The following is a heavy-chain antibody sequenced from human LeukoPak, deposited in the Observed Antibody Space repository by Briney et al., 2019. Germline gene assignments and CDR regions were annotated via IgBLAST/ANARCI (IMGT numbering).Heavy chain of an antibody. CDR1: GGSISSGGYY. CDR3: ARVVFWVTTVTLWGYYFDY. D-gene: IGHD4-4*01. V-gene: IGHV4-31*03. Sequence: SQTLSLTCTVSGGSISSGGYYWSWIRQHPGTGLEWIGYIYYSGSTYYNPSLKSRVTISVDTSKNQFSLKLSSVTAADTAVYYCARVVFWVTTVTLWGYYFDYWGQGTLVTVSS. J-gene: IGHJ4*02. CDR2: IYYSGST.